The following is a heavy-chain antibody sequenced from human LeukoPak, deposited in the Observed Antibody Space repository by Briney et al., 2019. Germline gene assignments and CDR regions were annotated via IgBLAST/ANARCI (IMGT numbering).Heavy chain of an antibody. CDR3: ARSGVYSPPYYFDY. V-gene: IGHV3-48*04. Sequence: GGSLRLSCAASGFTFSSYSMNWVRQAPGKGLEWVSYISSSSSTIYYADSVKGRFTISRDNAKNSLYLQMNSLRAEDTAVYYCARSGVYSPPYYFDYWGQGTLVTVSS. J-gene: IGHJ4*02. D-gene: IGHD3-10*01. CDR2: ISSSSSTI. CDR1: GFTFSSYS.